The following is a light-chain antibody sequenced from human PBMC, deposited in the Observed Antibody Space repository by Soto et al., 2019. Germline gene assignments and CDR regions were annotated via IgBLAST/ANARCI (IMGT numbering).Light chain of an antibody. J-gene: IGLJ7*01. CDR1: SSDIGGYDL. V-gene: IGLV2-23*01. Sequence: QSVLTQPASVSGSPGQSITISCTGTSSDIGGYDLVSWYQQHPGKAPKLILYADNKRPSGVSDRFSGSKSGNTASLTISGLQAEDEADYYCCSYAGSSTYVFGTGTQLTVL. CDR3: CSYAGSSTYV. CDR2: ADN.